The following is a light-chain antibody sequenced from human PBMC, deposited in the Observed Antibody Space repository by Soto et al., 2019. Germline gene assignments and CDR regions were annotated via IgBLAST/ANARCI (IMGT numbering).Light chain of an antibody. CDR2: EVS. CDR3: CSYTDSRTHI. Sequence: QSVLSQPASVSGSPGPSITLSCTGTSSDVGGYNFVSWYQQHPGKAPKLIIFEVSYRPSGISNRFSASKSGDTASLTISGLQADDEADYYCCSYTDSRTHIFGSGTKV. V-gene: IGLV2-14*01. J-gene: IGLJ1*01. CDR1: SSDVGGYNF.